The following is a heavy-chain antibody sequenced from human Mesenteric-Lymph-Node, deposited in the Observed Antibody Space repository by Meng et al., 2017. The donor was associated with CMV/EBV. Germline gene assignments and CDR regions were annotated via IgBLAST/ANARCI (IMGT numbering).Heavy chain of an antibody. Sequence: GESLKISCTASGFPFSNYWMSWVRQAPGKRLEWVANIKEDGSEKYYVDSVKGRFTISRDNAKNSLFLQMNSLRAEDSAVYFCARDTAAVPAGDYWGQGTLVTVSS. D-gene: IGHD6-13*01. J-gene: IGHJ4*02. CDR1: GFPFSNYW. V-gene: IGHV3-7*01. CDR2: IKEDGSEK. CDR3: ARDTAAVPAGDY.